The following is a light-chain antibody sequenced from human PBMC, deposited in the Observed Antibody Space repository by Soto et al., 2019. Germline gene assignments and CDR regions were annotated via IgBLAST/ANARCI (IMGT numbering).Light chain of an antibody. Sequence: DIQMTQSPSTLSASVGDRVTITCRASQSIRSWLAWYQQKPGKAPNLLIYKTSSLQSGVPSRFSGSESGTEFTLTISSLQPDDFAPYFCQQYNTYPWTFGQGTKVEIK. V-gene: IGKV1-5*03. CDR3: QQYNTYPWT. CDR1: QSIRSW. J-gene: IGKJ1*01. CDR2: KTS.